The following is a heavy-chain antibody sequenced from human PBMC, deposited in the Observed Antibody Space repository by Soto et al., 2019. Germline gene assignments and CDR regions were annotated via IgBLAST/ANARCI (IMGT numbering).Heavy chain of an antibody. J-gene: IGHJ4*02. CDR3: ARDQDGAGGTADY. CDR2: ITNDGSTT. V-gene: IGHV3-74*01. CDR1: GFTLRNYW. Sequence: EVQLVESGGGLVQPGGSLRPSFLASGFTLRNYWMHCFRQAPGKGLVWVQRITNDGSTTYYADSVKGRFTISRDNAKNTLYLQVNSLRVEDTAVYYCARDQDGAGGTADYWGQGTLVTVS. D-gene: IGHD1-26*01.